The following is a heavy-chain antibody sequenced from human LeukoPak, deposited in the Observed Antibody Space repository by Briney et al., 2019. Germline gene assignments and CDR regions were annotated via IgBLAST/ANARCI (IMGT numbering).Heavy chain of an antibody. J-gene: IGHJ4*02. D-gene: IGHD3-22*01. V-gene: IGHV3-33*06. CDR3: AKERYYYDSSGSAYFDY. Sequence: GGSLRLSCAASGFTFSSYGMHWVRQAPGKGLEWVAVLWYDGSNKYYADSVKGRFTISRDNSKNTLYLQMNSLRAEDTAVYYCAKERYYYDSSGSAYFDYWGQGTLVTVSS. CDR2: LWYDGSNK. CDR1: GFTFSSYG.